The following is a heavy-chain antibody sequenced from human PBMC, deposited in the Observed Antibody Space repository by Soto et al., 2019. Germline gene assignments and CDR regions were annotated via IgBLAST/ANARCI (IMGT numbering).Heavy chain of an antibody. J-gene: IGHJ4*02. V-gene: IGHV4-34*01. CDR3: ARVKITGLFDY. D-gene: IGHD2-8*02. CDR1: GGSFSGYY. Sequence: QVQLQQWGAGLLKPSETLSLTCAVYGGSFSGYYWTWIRQPPGTGLEWIGEINHSGSTNYNPSLKSRVTISVHTSKNQFSLKLTSVTAADTAVYYCARVKITGLFDYWGQGTLVTVSS. CDR2: INHSGST.